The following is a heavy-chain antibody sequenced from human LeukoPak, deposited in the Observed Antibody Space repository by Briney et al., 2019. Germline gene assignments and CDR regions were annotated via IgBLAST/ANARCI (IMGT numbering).Heavy chain of an antibody. J-gene: IGHJ4*02. CDR2: MNPNSGNT. CDR3: ARRLSIAAAGRKRAYYSDY. V-gene: IGHV1-8*01. Sequence: ASVKVSCKASGYTFTSYDINWVRQATGQGLEWMGWMNPNSGNTGYAQKFQGRVTMTRNTSISTAYMELSSLRSEDTAVYYCARRLSIAAAGRKRAYYSDYWGQGTLVTVSS. CDR1: GYTFTSYD. D-gene: IGHD6-13*01.